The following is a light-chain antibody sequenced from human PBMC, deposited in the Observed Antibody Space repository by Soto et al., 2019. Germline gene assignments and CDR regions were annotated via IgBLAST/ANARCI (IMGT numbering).Light chain of an antibody. J-gene: IGKJ5*01. V-gene: IGKV3-20*01. CDR1: QYINNY. Sequence: DIVLTHSPGTLSLSPGERATLSCRASQYINNYLAWYQQKPGQPPRLLIYGASNRATGIPERFSGSGSGTDFTLTISRLEPQDSAMYYCQQYVISVTFGQGTRLEI. CDR2: GAS. CDR3: QQYVISVT.